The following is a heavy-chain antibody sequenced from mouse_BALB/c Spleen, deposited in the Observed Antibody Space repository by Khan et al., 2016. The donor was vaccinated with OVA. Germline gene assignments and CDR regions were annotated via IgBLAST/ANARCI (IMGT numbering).Heavy chain of an antibody. CDR2: IFPVDGRS. CDR3: AISKYGSDWYCDV. D-gene: IGHD1-1*01. J-gene: IGHJ1*01. V-gene: IGHV1S56*01. Sequence: QVQLQQSGRELVKPGASVNMSCKASGYSFINYYIHWVKQRPGQGLEWIGWIFPVDGRSKYNEKFKGKTALTADKSSSTAYMLLSSLTSEDSAIYCCAISKYGSDWYCDVWGAGTTVTVSS. CDR1: GYSFINYY.